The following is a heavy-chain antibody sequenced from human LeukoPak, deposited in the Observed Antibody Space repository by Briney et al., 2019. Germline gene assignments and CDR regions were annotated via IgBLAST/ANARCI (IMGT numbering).Heavy chain of an antibody. CDR1: EYTLTEVS. J-gene: IGHJ3*02. CDR3: AADRGDYSGSYWTAFDI. Sequence: GASVRVSCKVSEYTLTEVSMHWVRQAPGKGLEWLGAFDPEDGEIIYAQKFQGRVTMSDDTSTDTAYMELGSLRSDDTAVYYCAADRGDYSGSYWTAFDIWGQGTMVTVSS. D-gene: IGHD1-26*01. CDR2: FDPEDGEI. V-gene: IGHV1-24*01.